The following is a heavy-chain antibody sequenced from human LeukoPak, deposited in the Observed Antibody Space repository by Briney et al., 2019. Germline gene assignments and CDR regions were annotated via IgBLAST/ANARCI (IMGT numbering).Heavy chain of an antibody. V-gene: IGHV3-23*01. CDR2: ISSSGGST. D-gene: IGHD3-22*01. Sequence: GGSLRLSCAASRFTFSSYGMSWVRQAPGKGLEWVSGISSSGGSTYYADSVKGRFTISRDNSKNTLYLQVNSLRAEDTAVYYCAKDRLPLSSAYYYLPFDYWGQGTLVTVSS. J-gene: IGHJ4*02. CDR1: RFTFSSYG. CDR3: AKDRLPLSSAYYYLPFDY.